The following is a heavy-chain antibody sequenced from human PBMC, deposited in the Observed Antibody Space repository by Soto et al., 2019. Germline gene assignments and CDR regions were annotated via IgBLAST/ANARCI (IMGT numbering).Heavy chain of an antibody. CDR3: AKGLYYYDSSGYRLFDY. D-gene: IGHD3-22*01. CDR1: GFMFNNYA. Sequence: PGGSLRLSCAASGFMFNNYAMSWARQAPGKGLEWVSTVSVSGGTTYYADSLKGRFTISRDNSKETVYLQMNRLRADDTAIYYCAKGLYYYDSSGYRLFDYWGQGTLVTVSS. J-gene: IGHJ4*02. CDR2: VSVSGGTT. V-gene: IGHV3-23*01.